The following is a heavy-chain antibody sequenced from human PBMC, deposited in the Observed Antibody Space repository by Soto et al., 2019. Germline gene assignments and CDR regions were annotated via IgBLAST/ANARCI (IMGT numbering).Heavy chain of an antibody. CDR2: ISAYNGNT. J-gene: IGHJ6*02. Sequence: GPEVKRPGASVKVSRKASGYDFSLFGITWVRQAPGRGPEWMGWISAYNGNTNYAQRLRGRVTMTTDTSTSTAYMELTSLEYDDTAVYYCARADCSGGTCRLSYFYGMNVWGQGTTVTVSS. CDR3: ARADCSGGTCRLSYFYGMNV. CDR1: GYDFSLFG. D-gene: IGHD2-15*01. V-gene: IGHV1-18*01.